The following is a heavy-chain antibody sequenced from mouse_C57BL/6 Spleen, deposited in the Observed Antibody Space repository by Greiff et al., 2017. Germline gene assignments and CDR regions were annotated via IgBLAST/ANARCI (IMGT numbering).Heavy chain of an antibody. CDR2: IYPGSGST. Sequence: QVQLQQPGAELVKPGASVKMSCKASGYTFTSYWITWVKQRPGQGLEWIGDIYPGSGSTKYNEKFKSKATLTVDTSSSTAYMHLSSLTSEDAAVYSCARYYVSYFDYWGPGTTLTVSS. V-gene: IGHV1-55*01. J-gene: IGHJ2*01. CDR1: GYTFTSYW. D-gene: IGHD1-1*01. CDR3: ARYYVSYFDY.